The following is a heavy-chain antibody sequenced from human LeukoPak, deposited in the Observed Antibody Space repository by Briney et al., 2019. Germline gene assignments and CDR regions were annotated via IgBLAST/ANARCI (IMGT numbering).Heavy chain of an antibody. CDR1: GDSISTSSYY. Sequence: SETLSLTCTVSGDSISTSSYYWAWIRQPPGKGLEWIGSIYYSGSAYYNPSLKSRVTISVDTSKNEFSLKLSSVTAADTAMYYCARLEGYYYYYMDVWGKGTTVTVSS. CDR2: IYYSGSA. CDR3: ARLEGYYYYYMDV. J-gene: IGHJ6*03. D-gene: IGHD5-24*01. V-gene: IGHV4-39*07.